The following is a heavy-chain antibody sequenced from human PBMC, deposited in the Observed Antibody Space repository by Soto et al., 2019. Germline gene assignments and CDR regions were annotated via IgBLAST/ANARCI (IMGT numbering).Heavy chain of an antibody. CDR1: GGTFSSYA. Sequence: QVQLVQSGAEVKKPGSSVKVSCKASGGTFSSYAISWVRQAPGQGLEWMGGIIPIFGTANYAQKFQGRVTITADESTSTAYMELSSLRSEDTAVYYCASYYYDSSGYYYYYYGMDVWGQGTTVTVSS. CDR2: IIPIFGTA. V-gene: IGHV1-69*01. D-gene: IGHD3-22*01. CDR3: ASYYYDSSGYYYYYYGMDV. J-gene: IGHJ6*02.